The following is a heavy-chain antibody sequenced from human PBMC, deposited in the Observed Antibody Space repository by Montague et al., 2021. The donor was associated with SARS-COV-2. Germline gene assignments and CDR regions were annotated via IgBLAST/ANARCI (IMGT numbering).Heavy chain of an antibody. J-gene: IGHJ3*01. CDR3: AREEASDYPDAFDL. CDR1: GFPFNNYW. Sequence: SLRLSCAASGFPFNNYWMHWVRQVPGKGLVWVSRISNDGKRISYADSVKGRCTISRDNAKNTVYLRINSVTVGDTALYYCAREEASDYPDAFDLWGQGTLVTVSS. CDR2: ISNDGKRI. D-gene: IGHD3-16*01. V-gene: IGHV3-74*01.